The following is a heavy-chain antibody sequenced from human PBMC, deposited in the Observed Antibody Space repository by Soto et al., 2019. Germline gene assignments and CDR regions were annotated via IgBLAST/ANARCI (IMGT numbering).Heavy chain of an antibody. CDR3: AKESVEATYSYYGMDV. Sequence: PGGSLRLSCAGSGFSFDSYGMHWVRQAPGKGLEWVAPVSFDSKNKYYIDSVEGRFTISRDNSKNMLYLQMNSLRHEDTAVYYCAKESVEATYSYYGMDVWGPGTTVTVSS. CDR1: GFSFDSYG. V-gene: IGHV3-30*18. D-gene: IGHD4-4*01. J-gene: IGHJ6*02. CDR2: VSFDSKNK.